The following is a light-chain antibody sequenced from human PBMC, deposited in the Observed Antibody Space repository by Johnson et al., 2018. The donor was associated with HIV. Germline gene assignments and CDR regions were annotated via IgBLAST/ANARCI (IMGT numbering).Light chain of an antibody. CDR3: GTWDSSLRGGV. V-gene: IGLV1-51*01. J-gene: IGLJ1*01. CDR1: SSNIGNNY. Sequence: HSVLTQPPSVSAAPGQKVTISCSGSSSNIGNNYVSWYQQLPGTAPKLLIYDNNKRPSGIPDRFSGSKSGTSATLGITGLQTGDEADYYCGTWDSSLRGGVFGTGTKVTVL. CDR2: DNN.